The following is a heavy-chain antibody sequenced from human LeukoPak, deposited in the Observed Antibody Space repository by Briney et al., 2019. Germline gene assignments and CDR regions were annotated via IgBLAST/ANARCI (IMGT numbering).Heavy chain of an antibody. CDR2: ITSDSNTI. D-gene: IGHD1-26*01. CDR3: ARSVGHIDY. Sequence: PGGSLRLSCAASGFTFPTYSMNWVRQAPGKGLEWVSYITSDSNTIYYADSVKGRSTISRDNAKNSLYLQMNSLRAEDTAVYYCARSVGHIDYWGQGTLVTVSS. J-gene: IGHJ4*02. V-gene: IGHV3-48*01. CDR1: GFTFPTYS.